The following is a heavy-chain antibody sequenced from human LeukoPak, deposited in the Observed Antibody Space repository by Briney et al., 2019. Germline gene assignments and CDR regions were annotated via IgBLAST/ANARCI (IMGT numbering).Heavy chain of an antibody. Sequence: PGGSLRLSCTASGFTFSSYTMNWVRQAPGKGPEWVSSISTSSSYIYYADSVKGRFTISRDNAKNSLYLQMNSLRAEDTAVYYCARGRTGLLRDFDFDYWGQGTLVTVSS. CDR3: ARGRTGLLRDFDFDY. CDR2: ISTSSSYI. V-gene: IGHV3-21*01. D-gene: IGHD1-26*01. CDR1: GFTFSSYT. J-gene: IGHJ4*02.